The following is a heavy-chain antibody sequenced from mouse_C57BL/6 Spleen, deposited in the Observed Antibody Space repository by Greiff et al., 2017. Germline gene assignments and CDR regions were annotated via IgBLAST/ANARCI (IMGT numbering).Heavy chain of an antibody. D-gene: IGHD1-1*01. CDR2: LYPRSGNT. J-gene: IGHJ4*01. CDR3: ARYTTVVATRGAMDY. CDR1: GYTFTSYG. V-gene: IGHV1-81*01. Sequence: VQLQQSGAELARPGASVKLSCKASGYTFTSYGIRWVKQRTGQGLEWIGELYPRSGNTYYNEKFKGKATLTADKSSSTAYMELRSLTSEDSAVYFCARYTTVVATRGAMDYWGQGTSVTVSS.